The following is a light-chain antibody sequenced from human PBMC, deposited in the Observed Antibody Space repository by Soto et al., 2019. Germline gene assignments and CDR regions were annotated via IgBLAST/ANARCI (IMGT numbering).Light chain of an antibody. Sequence: EIVMTQSPATLSVSPGERATLSCRASQSVSPNLAWYQQKPGQAPRLLIYAASVRATCIPARFSGSGSGTESTLPSISLQSEDFAGYYCHQDDGRPPPLSFGGGTRVEIK. V-gene: IGKV3-15*01. CDR1: QSVSPN. CDR3: HQDDGRPPPLS. CDR2: AAS. J-gene: IGKJ4*01.